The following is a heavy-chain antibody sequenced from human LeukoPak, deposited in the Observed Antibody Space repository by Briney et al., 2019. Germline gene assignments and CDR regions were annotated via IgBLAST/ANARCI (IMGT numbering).Heavy chain of an antibody. CDR2: IIPIFGTA. CDR3: ARSPSHDYSNYFDY. V-gene: IGHV1-69*13. CDR1: GGTFSSYA. Sequence: ASVKVSCRASGGTFSSYAISWVRQAPGQGLEWMGGIIPIFGTANYAQKFQGRVTITADESTSTAYMELSSLRSEDTAVYYCARSPSHDYSNYFDYWGQGTLVTVSS. J-gene: IGHJ4*02. D-gene: IGHD4-11*01.